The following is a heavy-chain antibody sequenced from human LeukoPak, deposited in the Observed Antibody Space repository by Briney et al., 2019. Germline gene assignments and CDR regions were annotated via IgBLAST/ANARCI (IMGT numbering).Heavy chain of an antibody. D-gene: IGHD1-26*01. CDR2: IIPIFGTA. Sequence: SVTVSCKASGGTFSSYAISWVRQAPGQGLEWMGGIIPIFGTANYAQKFQGRVTITADESTSTAYMELSRLRSDDTAVYYCAREGPVGATAFDIWGQGTMVTVSS. J-gene: IGHJ3*02. CDR1: GGTFSSYA. V-gene: IGHV1-69*13. CDR3: AREGPVGATAFDI.